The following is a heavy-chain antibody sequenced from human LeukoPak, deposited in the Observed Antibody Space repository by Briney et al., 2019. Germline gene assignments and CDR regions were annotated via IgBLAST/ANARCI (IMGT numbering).Heavy chain of an antibody. CDR2: ISGSGGST. CDR3: AKDRGMTTVTYFDY. V-gene: IGHV3-23*01. D-gene: IGHD4-17*01. Sequence: PGGSLRLSCAASGFTFSSYAMSWVRQAPGKGLEWFSAISGSGGSTYYADSVKGRFTISRDNSKNTLYLQMNSLRAEDTAVYYCAKDRGMTTVTYFDYWGQRTLVTVSS. J-gene: IGHJ4*02. CDR1: GFTFSSYA.